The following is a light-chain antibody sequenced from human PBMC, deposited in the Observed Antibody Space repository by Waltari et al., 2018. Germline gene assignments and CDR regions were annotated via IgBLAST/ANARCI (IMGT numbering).Light chain of an antibody. CDR1: QSVSSN. CDR2: GAS. Sequence: EIVMTQSPATLSVSPGDRATLPCRASQSVSSNLAWYQQKRGQAPRLRIYGASTGAAGIPARFSGSGSGTEFTLTISSLQSEDFAVYYCQHYNNWPHWTFGQGTKVEIK. V-gene: IGKV3-15*01. CDR3: QHYNNWPHWT. J-gene: IGKJ1*01.